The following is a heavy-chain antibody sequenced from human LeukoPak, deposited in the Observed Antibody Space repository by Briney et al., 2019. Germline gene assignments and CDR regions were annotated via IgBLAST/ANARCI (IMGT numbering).Heavy chain of an antibody. CDR1: GGSFSGYY. D-gene: IGHD3-3*01. CDR3: ARRSITIFGVVIPLTFDY. Sequence: SETLSFTCAVYGGSFSGYYWSWIRQPPGKGLEWIGEINHSGSTNYNPSLKSRVTISVDTSKNQFSLKLSSVTAADTAVYYCARRSITIFGVVIPLTFDYWGQGTLVTVSS. J-gene: IGHJ4*02. V-gene: IGHV4-34*01. CDR2: INHSGST.